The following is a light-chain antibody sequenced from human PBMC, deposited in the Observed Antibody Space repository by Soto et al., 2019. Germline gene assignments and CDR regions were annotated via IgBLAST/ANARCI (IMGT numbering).Light chain of an antibody. Sequence: QSALSQPASVSGSPGQSITISCTGTSSDIGRYNYVSWYQQHPGMAPQLLIYEANKRPSGISGRFSVSKSGNTASLTISGLQAEDEAHYYCCSYARGRIWVFGGGTKLTVL. CDR1: SSDIGRYNY. CDR3: CSYARGRIWV. V-gene: IGLV2-23*01. J-gene: IGLJ3*02. CDR2: EAN.